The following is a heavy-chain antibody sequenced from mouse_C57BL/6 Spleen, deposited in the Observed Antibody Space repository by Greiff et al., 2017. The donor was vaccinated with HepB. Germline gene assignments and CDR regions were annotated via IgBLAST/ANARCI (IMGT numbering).Heavy chain of an antibody. CDR3: AREGDYYGSSPMDY. J-gene: IGHJ4*01. D-gene: IGHD1-1*01. Sequence: VMLVESGPELVKPGASVKLSCKASGYTFTSYDINWVKQRPGQGLEWIGWIYPRDGSTKYNEKFKGKATLTVDTSSSTAYMELHSLTSEDSAVYFCAREGDYYGSSPMDYWGQGTSVTVSS. V-gene: IGHV1-85*01. CDR2: IYPRDGST. CDR1: GYTFTSYD.